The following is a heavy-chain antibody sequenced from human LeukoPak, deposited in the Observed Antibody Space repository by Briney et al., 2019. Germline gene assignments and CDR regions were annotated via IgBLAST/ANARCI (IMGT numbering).Heavy chain of an antibody. V-gene: IGHV4-38-2*02. J-gene: IGHJ6*03. CDR3: AREGDSRYCSSTSCYDNYYYYMDV. CDR2: IYYSGST. D-gene: IGHD2-2*01. Sequence: NTSETLSLTCTVSGYSISSSYYWGWIRQPPGKGLEWIGSIYYSGSTYYNPSLKSRVTISVDTSKNQFSLKLSSVTAADTAVYYCAREGDSRYCSSTSCYDNYYYYMDVWGKGTTVTVSS. CDR1: GYSISSSYY.